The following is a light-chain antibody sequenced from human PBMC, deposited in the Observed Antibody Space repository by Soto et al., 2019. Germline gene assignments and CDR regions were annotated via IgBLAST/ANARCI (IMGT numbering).Light chain of an antibody. CDR2: GAS. V-gene: IGKV3-20*01. CDR1: QSVDSGD. CDR3: QHYRSSPLT. Sequence: GTLSLSPGERATLFCRAGQSVDSGDLAWYQQKPGQAPRLLIYGASSRATGIPDRFSGGGSGTDFTLTISSLEPEDVAVYYCQHYRSSPLTFGGGTKVDIK. J-gene: IGKJ4*01.